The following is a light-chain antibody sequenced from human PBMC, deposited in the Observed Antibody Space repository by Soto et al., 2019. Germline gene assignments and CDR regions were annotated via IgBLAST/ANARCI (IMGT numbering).Light chain of an antibody. Sequence: EIVLTQSPGTLSLSPGERATLSCRASQSVSSSYLAWYQQKPGQAPRLLIYGASSRATGIPGRFSGSGSGTDFTLTISRLEPEDFAVYYCQQYGSSPYTFGQGTKLEMK. CDR3: QQYGSSPYT. V-gene: IGKV3-20*01. CDR1: QSVSSSY. CDR2: GAS. J-gene: IGKJ2*01.